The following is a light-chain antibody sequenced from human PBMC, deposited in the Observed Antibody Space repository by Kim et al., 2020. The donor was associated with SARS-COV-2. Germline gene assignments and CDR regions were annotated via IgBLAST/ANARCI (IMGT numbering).Light chain of an antibody. CDR1: QSVSSN. Sequence: EIVMTQSPATLSVSPGERATLSCRASQSVSSNLAWYQQKPGQAPRLLIYGASTRATGIPARFSGSGSGTEFTLTISSLQSEDFAVYFCQQKNNWPSMYTRGQENRLE. CDR3: QQKNNWPSMYT. V-gene: IGKV3-15*01. CDR2: GAS. J-gene: IGKJ2*01.